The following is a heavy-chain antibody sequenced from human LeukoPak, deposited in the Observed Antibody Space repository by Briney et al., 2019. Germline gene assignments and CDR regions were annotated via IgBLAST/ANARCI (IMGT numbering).Heavy chain of an antibody. J-gene: IGHJ2*01. V-gene: IGHV1-8*02. CDR2: MNPNSGNT. CDR3: ARGELSWYFDL. Sequence: GASVKVSCKASGYTFTSYGISWVRQATGQGLEWMGWMNPNSGNTGYAQKFQGRVTTTRNTSISTAYMELSSLRSEDTAVYYCARGELSWYFDLWGRGTLVTVSS. D-gene: IGHD1-26*01. CDR1: GYTFTSYG.